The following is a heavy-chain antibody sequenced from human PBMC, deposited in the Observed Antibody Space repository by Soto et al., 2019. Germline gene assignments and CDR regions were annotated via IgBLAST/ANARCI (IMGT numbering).Heavy chain of an antibody. V-gene: IGHV3-33*01. Sequence: PGGSLRLSCAASGFTFSSYGMHWVRQAPGKGLEWVAVIWYDGSNKYYADSVKGRFTISRDNSKNTLYLQMNSLRAEDTAVYYCARENSHYDFWSGYYLYYYYYGMEGWGQGTTVTVSS. CDR1: GFTFSSYG. D-gene: IGHD3-3*01. J-gene: IGHJ6*02. CDR2: IWYDGSNK. CDR3: ARENSHYDFWSGYYLYYYYYGMEG.